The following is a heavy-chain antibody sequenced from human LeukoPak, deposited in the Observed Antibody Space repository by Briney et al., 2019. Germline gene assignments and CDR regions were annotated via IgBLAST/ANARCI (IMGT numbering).Heavy chain of an antibody. CDR3: ARDPPAVGFDI. CDR2: IYYSGST. J-gene: IGHJ3*02. CDR1: GGSISSSSYY. V-gene: IGHV4-39*02. Sequence: PSETLSLTCTVSGGSISSSSYYWGWIRQPPGKGLEWIGSIYYSGSTYYNPSLKSRVTISVDTSKNQFSLKLSSVTAADTAVYFCARDPPAVGFDIWGQGTMVTVSS.